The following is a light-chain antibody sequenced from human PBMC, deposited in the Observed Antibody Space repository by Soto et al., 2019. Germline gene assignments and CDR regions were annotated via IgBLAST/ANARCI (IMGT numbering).Light chain of an antibody. V-gene: IGKV3-20*01. Sequence: EILLTQSPGTLSLSPGERATLSCRASQTISGNYLAWYQQKPGQAPRLLIYGASNRATGIPERFTGSGSGTDLTLTISRLETQDSAMYYCQQYVISVTFGQGTRLEIK. CDR3: QQYVISVT. CDR2: GAS. J-gene: IGKJ5*01. CDR1: QTISGNY.